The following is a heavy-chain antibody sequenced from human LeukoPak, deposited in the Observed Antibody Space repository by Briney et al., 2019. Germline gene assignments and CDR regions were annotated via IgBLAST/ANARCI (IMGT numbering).Heavy chain of an antibody. V-gene: IGHV4-4*07. CDR1: GGSISSYY. CDR2: IYISGST. D-gene: IGHD1-1*01. J-gene: IGHJ4*02. Sequence: SETLSLTCTVSGGSISSYYWSWIRQPAGKGLEWIGRIYISGSTNYNPSLKSRVIMSVDTSKNQFSLKLSSVTAADTAVYYCARDRGTWNDDGFDYWGQGTLVTVSS. CDR3: ARDRGTWNDDGFDY.